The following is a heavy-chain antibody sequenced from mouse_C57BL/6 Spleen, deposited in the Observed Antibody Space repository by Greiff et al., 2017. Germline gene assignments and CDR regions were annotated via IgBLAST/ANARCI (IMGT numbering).Heavy chain of an antibody. Sequence: VQLQQPGAELVMPGASVKLSCKASGYTFTSYWMHWVKQRPGQGLEWIGEIDPSDSYTNYNQKVKGKSTLTVDKSSSTAYMQLSSLTSEDSAVYYCARDGGWRGAMDYWGQGTSVTVSS. D-gene: IGHD1-1*02. CDR2: IDPSDSYT. CDR3: ARDGGWRGAMDY. CDR1: GYTFTSYW. V-gene: IGHV1-69*01. J-gene: IGHJ4*01.